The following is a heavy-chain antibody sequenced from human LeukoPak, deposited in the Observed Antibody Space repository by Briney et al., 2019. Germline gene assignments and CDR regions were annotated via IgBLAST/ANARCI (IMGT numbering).Heavy chain of an antibody. Sequence: GGSLRLSCAASGFTFSSYGMHWVRQAPGKGLEWVAVISYDGSNKYYADSVKGRFTISRDNSKNTLYLQMNSLRAEDTALYYCASSILSSSFDYWGQGTLVTVSS. V-gene: IGHV3-30*03. CDR3: ASSILSSSFDY. CDR1: GFTFSSYG. D-gene: IGHD6-6*01. J-gene: IGHJ4*02. CDR2: ISYDGSNK.